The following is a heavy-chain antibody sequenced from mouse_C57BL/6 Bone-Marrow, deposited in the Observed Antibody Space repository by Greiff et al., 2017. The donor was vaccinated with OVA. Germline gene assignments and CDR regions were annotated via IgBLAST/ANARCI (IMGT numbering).Heavy chain of an antibody. Sequence: EVQLQQSGAELVKPGASVKLSCTASGFNIKDYYMHWVKQRTEQGLEWIGRIDPEDGENKYAPKFQGKATITADTSSNTAYLQLSSLTSGDTAVYYCARYVLYWYFDVWGTGTTVTVSS. CDR2: IDPEDGEN. CDR1: GFNIKDYY. CDR3: ARYVLYWYFDV. V-gene: IGHV14-2*01. J-gene: IGHJ1*03.